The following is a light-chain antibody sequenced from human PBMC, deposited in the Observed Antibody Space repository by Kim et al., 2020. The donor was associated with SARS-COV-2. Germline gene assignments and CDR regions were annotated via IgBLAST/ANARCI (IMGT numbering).Light chain of an antibody. CDR1: SGHSSYA. V-gene: IGLV4-69*01. CDR3: QTWGTGIWV. CDR2: LNSDGSH. Sequence: ASVKLTCTRGSGHSSYAIAWHQQQPGKGPRYLMKLNSDGSHSKGDGIPDRFSGSSSGAERYLTISSLQSEDEADYYCQTWGTGIWVFGGGTQLTVL. J-gene: IGLJ3*02.